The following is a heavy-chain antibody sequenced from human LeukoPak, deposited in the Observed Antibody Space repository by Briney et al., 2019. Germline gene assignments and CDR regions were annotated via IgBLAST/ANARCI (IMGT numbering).Heavy chain of an antibody. CDR1: GFPFSSYA. J-gene: IGHJ4*02. D-gene: IGHD3-10*01. V-gene: IGHV4-34*01. Sequence: GSLRLSCSASGFPFSSYAMHWIRQPPGKGLEWIGEINHSGSTNYNPSLKSRVSISVDTSKNQFSLKLSSVTAADTAVYYCARGAWFGELLTPVDYWGQGSLVTVSS. CDR3: ARGAWFGELLTPVDY. CDR2: INHSGST.